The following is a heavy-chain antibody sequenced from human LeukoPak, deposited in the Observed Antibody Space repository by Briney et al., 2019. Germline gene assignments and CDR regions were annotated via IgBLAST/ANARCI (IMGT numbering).Heavy chain of an antibody. Sequence: GGSLRLSCAASGFTLTTYNTHWVRQAPGKGLEWVSSITSRSTYYADLVKGRFTISRDNAENSLYLQINSLRAEDTAVYYCARDDYNRHWGQGTLVTVSS. J-gene: IGHJ4*02. CDR2: ITSRSTY. D-gene: IGHD4-11*01. CDR3: ARDDYNRH. V-gene: IGHV3-21*01. CDR1: GFTLTTYN.